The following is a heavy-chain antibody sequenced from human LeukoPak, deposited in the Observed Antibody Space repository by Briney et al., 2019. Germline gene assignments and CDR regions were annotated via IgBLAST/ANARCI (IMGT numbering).Heavy chain of an antibody. CDR2: ISGGGGST. J-gene: IGHJ4*02. V-gene: IGHV3-23*01. CDR1: GFTFSSYA. Sequence: PGGSLRLSCGASGFTFSSYAMSWVRQAPGKGLEWVSAISGGGGSTDYADSVKGRFTISRDNSKNTLYLQMNSLRAEDTAVYYCAKDRGYNSGWNFDYWGQGTLVTVSS. D-gene: IGHD6-19*01. CDR3: AKDRGYNSGWNFDY.